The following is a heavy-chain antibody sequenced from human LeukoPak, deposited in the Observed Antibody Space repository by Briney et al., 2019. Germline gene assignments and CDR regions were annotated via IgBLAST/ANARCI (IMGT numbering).Heavy chain of an antibody. D-gene: IGHD3-3*01. CDR2: INPNSGGT. V-gene: IGHV1-2*02. Sequence: ASVKVSCKASGGTFSSYAISWVRQAPGQGLEWMGWINPNSGGTNYAQKFQGRVTMTRDTSISTAYMELSRLRSDDTAVYYCARDTERFLEWSFPHAPMDVWGKGTTVTVSS. CDR3: ARDTERFLEWSFPHAPMDV. CDR1: GGTFSSYA. J-gene: IGHJ6*03.